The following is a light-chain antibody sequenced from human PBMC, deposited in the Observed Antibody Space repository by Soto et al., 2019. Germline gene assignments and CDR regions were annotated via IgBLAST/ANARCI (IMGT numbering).Light chain of an antibody. J-gene: IGKJ4*01. CDR3: QQYDNLPLT. Sequence: DPPMTQSPSSLSASVGDRVTITCQASQDISNYLNWYQQKPGKAPKLLIYDASNLETGVPSRFSGSGSGTDFTFTISSLQPEDIATYYCQQYDNLPLTFGGGTKVEIK. CDR1: QDISNY. V-gene: IGKV1-33*01. CDR2: DAS.